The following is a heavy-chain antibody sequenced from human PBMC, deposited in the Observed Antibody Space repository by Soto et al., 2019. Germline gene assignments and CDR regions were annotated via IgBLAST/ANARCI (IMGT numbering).Heavy chain of an antibody. V-gene: IGHV4-30-4*01. CDR2: VYYIGST. D-gene: IGHD2-21*02. Sequence: ASETLSLTCTVSGASIRSTDYYWSWIRQAPGKGLEWIGYVYYIGSTYYNPSLMSRLTISVDTSKNQFSLKLTSVTAAETAVYYCVRTARQGAVAPHWFDRWGQGTQVTVSS. CDR1: GASIRSTDYY. CDR3: VRTARQGAVAPHWFDR. J-gene: IGHJ5*02.